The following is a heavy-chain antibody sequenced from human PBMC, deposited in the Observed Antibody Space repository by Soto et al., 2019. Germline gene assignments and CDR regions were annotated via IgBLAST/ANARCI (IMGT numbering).Heavy chain of an antibody. CDR3: ARVDSQDFWSCMDV. D-gene: IGHD3-3*01. CDR2: INPNSGGT. Sequence: ASVKVSCKASGYTFAGYYMHWVRQAPGQGLEWMGWINPNSGGTNYAQKFQGRVTMTRDTSISTAYMELSRLRSDDTAVYYCARVDSQDFWSCMDVWSEGTRVTVS. V-gene: IGHV1-2*02. J-gene: IGHJ6*02. CDR1: GYTFAGYY.